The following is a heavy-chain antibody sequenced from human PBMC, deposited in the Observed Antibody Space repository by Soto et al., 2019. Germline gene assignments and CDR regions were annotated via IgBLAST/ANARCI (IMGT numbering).Heavy chain of an antibody. Sequence: SETLSLTCTVSGGSISSYYWSWTRQPPGKGLEWIGYIYYSGSTNYNPSLKSRVTISVDTSKNQFSLKLSSVTAADTAVYYCAGTIAAFHYYYYMDVWGKGTTVTVS. J-gene: IGHJ6*03. V-gene: IGHV4-59*01. D-gene: IGHD6-13*01. CDR3: AGTIAAFHYYYYMDV. CDR2: IYYSGST. CDR1: GGSISSYY.